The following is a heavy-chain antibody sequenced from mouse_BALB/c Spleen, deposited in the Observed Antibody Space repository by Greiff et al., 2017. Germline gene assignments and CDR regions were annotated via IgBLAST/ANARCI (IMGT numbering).Heavy chain of an antibody. D-gene: IGHD1-1*01. J-gene: IGHJ2*01. CDR2: INPYNGDT. V-gene: IGHV1-37*01. CDR1: GYSFTGYV. CDR3: GRGGTTVVADYFDY. Sequence: VQLQQSGPELVKPGASVKISCKASGYSFTGYVMNWVKQSHGKSLEWIGRINPYNGDTFYNQKFKGKATLTVDKSSSTAHMELLSLTSEDSAVYYCGRGGTTVVADYFDYWGQGTTLTVSS.